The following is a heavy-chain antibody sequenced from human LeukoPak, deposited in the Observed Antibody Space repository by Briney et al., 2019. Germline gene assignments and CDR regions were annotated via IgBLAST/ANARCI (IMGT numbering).Heavy chain of an antibody. V-gene: IGHV1-2*02. CDR3: AREEPYSYDSSGYYYY. CDR2: INPNSGGT. J-gene: IGHJ4*02. Sequence: ASVKVSCKASGYTFTSYYMHWVRQAPGQGLEWMGWINPNSGGTNYAQKFQGRVTMTRDKSISTAYMELSRLRSDDTAVYYCAREEPYSYDSSGYYYYWGQGTLVTVSS. CDR1: GYTFTSYY. D-gene: IGHD3-22*01.